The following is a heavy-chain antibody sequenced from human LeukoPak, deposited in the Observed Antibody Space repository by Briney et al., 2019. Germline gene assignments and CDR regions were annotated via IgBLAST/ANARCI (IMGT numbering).Heavy chain of an antibody. Sequence: PGGSLRLSCGASGFPFSSYAMSWVRQATGKGLEWVSALSGSGGSTYHADSVKGRFTLSRDNSKNTLYLQMTNLRVEDTAVYFCAQDRFVSSGRDDYWGQGTLVTVSS. CDR1: GFPFSSYA. J-gene: IGHJ4*02. CDR3: AQDRFVSSGRDDY. D-gene: IGHD6-19*01. V-gene: IGHV3-23*01. CDR2: LSGSGGST.